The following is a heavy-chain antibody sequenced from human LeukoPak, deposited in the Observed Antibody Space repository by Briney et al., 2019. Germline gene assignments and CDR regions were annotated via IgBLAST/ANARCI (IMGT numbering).Heavy chain of an antibody. CDR2: ISGSSSHT. V-gene: IGHV3-11*05. CDR3: ARGRGLIIPLDY. Sequence: PGGSLRLSCAASGFTFSGYYMSWIRQAPGKGLEWVSYISGSSSHTDYADSVKGRFTISRDNAKNTLYRQMNSLRAEDTAVYYCARGRGLIIPLDYWGQGTRVTVSS. J-gene: IGHJ4*02. D-gene: IGHD3-10*01. CDR1: GFTFSGYY.